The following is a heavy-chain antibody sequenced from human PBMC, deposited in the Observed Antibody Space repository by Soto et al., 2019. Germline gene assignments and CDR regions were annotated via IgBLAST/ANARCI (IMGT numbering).Heavy chain of an antibody. V-gene: IGHV3-7*03. CDR3: ARGPLVTAADHQ. CDR1: GFTFSIYW. J-gene: IGHJ4*01. D-gene: IGHD6-13*01. Sequence: EVQLVESGGGLVQPGGSLRLSCAASGFTFSIYWMSWVRQAPGKGLEWVANIKEDGSEKYYVDSMKGRFTISRDNAKNSLYLQMNSLRAEDTDVYYCARGPLVTAADHQWGHGTLVTVSS. CDR2: IKEDGSEK.